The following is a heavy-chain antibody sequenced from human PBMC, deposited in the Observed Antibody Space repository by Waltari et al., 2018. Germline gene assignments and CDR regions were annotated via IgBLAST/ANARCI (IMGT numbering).Heavy chain of an antibody. CDR1: GFTFGDYA. V-gene: IGHV3-49*03. D-gene: IGHD1-26*01. J-gene: IGHJ4*02. Sequence: EVQLVESGGGLVQPGRSLRLSCTASGFTFGDYAMSWFRQAPGKGLEWVGFIRSKAYGGTTEYAASVKGRFTISRDDSKSIAYLQMNSLKTEDTAVYYCTSGMFGWELPRPFDYWGQGTLVTVSS. CDR2: IRSKAYGGTT. CDR3: TSGMFGWELPRPFDY.